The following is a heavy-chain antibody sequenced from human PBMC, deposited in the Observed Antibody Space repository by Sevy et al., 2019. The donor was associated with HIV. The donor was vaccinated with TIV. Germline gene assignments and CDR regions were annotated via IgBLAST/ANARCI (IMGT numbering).Heavy chain of an antibody. V-gene: IGHV3-21*01. CDR2: ISSSSSYI. J-gene: IGHJ4*02. CDR3: ARAIVVVVAADYFDY. D-gene: IGHD2-15*01. Sequence: GGSLRLSCAASGFTFSSYSMNWVRQAPGKGLEWVSSISSSSSYIYYADSVMGRFTISRDNAKNSLYLQMNSLRAEDTAVYYCARAIVVVVAADYFDYWGQGTLVTVSS. CDR1: GFTFSSYS.